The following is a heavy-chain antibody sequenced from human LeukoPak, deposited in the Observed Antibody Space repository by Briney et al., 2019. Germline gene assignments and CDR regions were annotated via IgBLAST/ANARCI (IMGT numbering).Heavy chain of an antibody. CDR1: GGSISSDY. Sequence: NASETLSLTCTVSGGSISSDYWSWIRQSPGKGLEWIGYIYYSGTTSYNPSLKSRVTISLDTSKNQFSLKLSSVTAADTAVYYCSRESGPYCPFGHWGQGTLVAVTS. CDR3: SRESGPYCPFGH. CDR2: IYYSGTT. V-gene: IGHV4-59*01. J-gene: IGHJ5*02. D-gene: IGHD1-26*01.